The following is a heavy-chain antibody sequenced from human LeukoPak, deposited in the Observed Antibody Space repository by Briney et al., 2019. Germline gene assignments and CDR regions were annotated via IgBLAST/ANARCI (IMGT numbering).Heavy chain of an antibody. CDR3: AKDPRDHSYGWSWRYFDY. CDR2: ISNSGGST. J-gene: IGHJ4*02. D-gene: IGHD5-18*01. CDR1: GFTFNTYT. Sequence: GESLRLSCAASGFTFNTYTMYWVRQAPGKGLEWVSGISNSGGSTYYADSVKGRFTISRDNSKNTLYLQMNSLRAEDTAVYYCAKDPRDHSYGWSWRYFDYWGQGTLVTVSS. V-gene: IGHV3-23*01.